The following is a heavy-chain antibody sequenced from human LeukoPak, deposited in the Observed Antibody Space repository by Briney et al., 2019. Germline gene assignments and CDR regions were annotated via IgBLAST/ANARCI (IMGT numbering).Heavy chain of an antibody. V-gene: IGHV3-74*01. CDR1: GFTFSKFW. J-gene: IGHJ4*02. Sequence: VGSLRLSCAAPGFTFSKFWMHCVRQVPGKRLVWVSGINRNGTGTYYADSVKGRFTISRDKTKNTVYLQMNGLRADETTLYYCATLRDYWVQGTLVTVPS. CDR2: INRNGTGT. CDR3: ATLRDY.